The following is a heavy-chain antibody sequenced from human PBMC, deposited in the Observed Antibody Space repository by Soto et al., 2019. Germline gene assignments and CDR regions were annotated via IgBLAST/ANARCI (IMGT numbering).Heavy chain of an antibody. CDR1: GFTFSSYS. D-gene: IGHD2-15*01. CDR2: ISSSSRTI. Sequence: SPRLSCAASGFTFSSYSMNWARQAPGKGLEWISYISSSSRTIYYPDSVKGRFTISRDNAKNSLYLQMNSLRAEDTAVYYCARDKGRSPLDYWGQGTLVTVSS. V-gene: IGHV3-48*01. CDR3: ARDKGRSPLDY. J-gene: IGHJ4*02.